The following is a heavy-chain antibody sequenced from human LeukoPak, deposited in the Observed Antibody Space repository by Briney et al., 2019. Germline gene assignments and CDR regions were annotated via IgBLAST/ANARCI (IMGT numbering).Heavy chain of an antibody. V-gene: IGHV3-23*01. Sequence: GGSLRLSCAASGFTFSSYAMSWVRQAPGKGLEWVSAISGSGGSTYYADSVKGRFTISRDNSKNTLYLQMNSLRAEDTAVYYCAKVDRYDFWSGYYATFDYWAREPWSPSPQ. J-gene: IGHJ4*02. CDR2: ISGSGGST. D-gene: IGHD3-3*01. CDR3: AKVDRYDFWSGYYATFDY. CDR1: GFTFSSYA.